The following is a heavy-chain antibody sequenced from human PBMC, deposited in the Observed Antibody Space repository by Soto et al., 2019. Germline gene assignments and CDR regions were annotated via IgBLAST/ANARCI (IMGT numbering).Heavy chain of an antibody. V-gene: IGHV1-18*01. Sequence: ASVKVSCKASGYTFTSYGISWVRQAPGQGLEWMGWISAYNGNTNYAQKLQGRVTMTTDTSTCTAYMELGSLRSDDTAVYYCARAPAYYDFWSGYYKGTGGDWGFDPWGQGTLVTVSS. CDR1: GYTFTSYG. J-gene: IGHJ5*02. CDR3: ARAPAYYDFWSGYYKGTGGDWGFDP. D-gene: IGHD3-3*01. CDR2: ISAYNGNT.